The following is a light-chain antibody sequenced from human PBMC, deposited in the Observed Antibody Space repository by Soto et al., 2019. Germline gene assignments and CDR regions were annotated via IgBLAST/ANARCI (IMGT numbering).Light chain of an antibody. CDR1: NIRNRH. CDR3: QVWESISSPPYV. Sequence: SYELTQPPSVSVAPGQTAKITCGGNNIRNRHVHWYQQKPGQAPVLVVYDDSARPSSIPERFSGSKSGNTATLIISRVEAGDEADYYCQVWESISSPPYVFGTGTQLTVL. J-gene: IGLJ1*01. CDR2: DDS. V-gene: IGLV3-21*02.